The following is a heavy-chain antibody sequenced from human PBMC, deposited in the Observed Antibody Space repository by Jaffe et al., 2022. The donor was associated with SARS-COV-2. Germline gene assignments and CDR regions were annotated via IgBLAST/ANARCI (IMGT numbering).Heavy chain of an antibody. D-gene: IGHD2-15*01. Sequence: QVQLVQSGAEVKKPGASVKVSCKASGYTFTSYAMHWVRQAPGQRLEWMGWINAGNGNTKYSQKFQGRVTITRDTSASTAYMELSSLRSEDTAVYYCARWAGRCSGGSCRGFDYWGQGTLVTVSS. CDR3: ARWAGRCSGGSCRGFDY. CDR2: INAGNGNT. CDR1: GYTFTSYA. J-gene: IGHJ4*02. V-gene: IGHV1-3*01.